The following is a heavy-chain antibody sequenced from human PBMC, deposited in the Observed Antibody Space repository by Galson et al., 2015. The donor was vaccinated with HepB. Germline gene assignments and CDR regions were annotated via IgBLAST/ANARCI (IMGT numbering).Heavy chain of an antibody. Sequence: SLRLSCAASEFTFSTYSMNWIRQAPGKGLEWVSYIDTNATTRFYADSVKGRFTISRDNAENSLYLQMNSLRAEDTAIYYCARDFEPYSDSGTYLSWGRETLVTVSS. CDR3: ARDFEPYSDSGTYLS. D-gene: IGHD3-10*01. CDR1: EFTFSTYS. CDR2: IDTNATTR. V-gene: IGHV3-48*01. J-gene: IGHJ4*02.